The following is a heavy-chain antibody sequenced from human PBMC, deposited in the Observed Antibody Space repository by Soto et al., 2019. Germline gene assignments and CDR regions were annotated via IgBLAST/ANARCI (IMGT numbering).Heavy chain of an antibody. D-gene: IGHD3-10*01. Sequence: GGSLRLSCAASGFTFSSYAMTWVRQAPGKGLEWVSIISGNSSSTNYAGSVKGRFTISRDNSKNTLYLQMNSLRAEDTAVYYCAKHSADLPFDYWGQGTLVTVSS. CDR1: GFTFSSYA. CDR3: AKHSADLPFDY. J-gene: IGHJ4*02. CDR2: ISGNSSST. V-gene: IGHV3-23*01.